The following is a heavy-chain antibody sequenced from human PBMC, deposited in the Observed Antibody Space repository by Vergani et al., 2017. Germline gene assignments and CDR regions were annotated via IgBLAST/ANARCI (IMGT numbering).Heavy chain of an antibody. Sequence: QVQLVESGGGVVQPGRSLRLSCAASGFTFNQYGMHWVRQAPGKGLEWVAVTWYDGNNKQYADSVKGRFTISRDNSKSTMYLQMNSLRDEDTAVYYCAKGNDRYGMDVWGQGTTVTVSS. J-gene: IGHJ6*02. CDR2: TWYDGNNK. V-gene: IGHV3-33*06. CDR3: AKGNDRYGMDV. CDR1: GFTFNQYG. D-gene: IGHD2-8*01.